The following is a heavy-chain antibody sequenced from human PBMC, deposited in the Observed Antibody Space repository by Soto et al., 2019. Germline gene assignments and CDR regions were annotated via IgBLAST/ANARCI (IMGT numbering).Heavy chain of an antibody. Sequence: GGSLRLSCAASGFTFRDFSMTWVRQAPGKGLEWLSYISINSNHKEYGDAVKGRHTISRDNAKNSLYLQMNSLRADDTAVYYCGRGGGGGQFDYWGQGTLVTVSS. V-gene: IGHV3-11*06. D-gene: IGHD2-21*01. CDR1: GFTFRDFS. J-gene: IGHJ4*02. CDR2: ISINSNHK. CDR3: GRGGGGGQFDY.